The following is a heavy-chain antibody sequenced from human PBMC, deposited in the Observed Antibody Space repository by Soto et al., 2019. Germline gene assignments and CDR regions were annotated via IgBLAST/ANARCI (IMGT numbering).Heavy chain of an antibody. D-gene: IGHD3-22*01. J-gene: IGHJ6*02. Sequence: PGGSLRLSCAASGFTFSSYAMRWVRQAPGKGLEWVAVISYDGSNKYYADSVKGRFTISRDNSKNTLYLQMNSLRAEDTAVYYCARALLRYDSSGYYYGYYYGMDVWGQGTTVTVSS. CDR3: ARALLRYDSSGYYYGYYYGMDV. V-gene: IGHV3-30-3*01. CDR2: ISYDGSNK. CDR1: GFTFSSYA.